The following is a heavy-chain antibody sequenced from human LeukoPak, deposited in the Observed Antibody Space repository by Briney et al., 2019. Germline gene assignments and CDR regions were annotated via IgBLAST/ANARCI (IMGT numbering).Heavy chain of an antibody. CDR1: GYTFTSYG. V-gene: IGHV1-18*01. Sequence: GASVKVSCKASGYTFTSYGISWVRQAPGQGLEWMGWISAYNGNTNYAQKLQGRVTMTTDTSTSTAYMELRSLRSDDTAVYYCARTPPVIAVAVHDYWGQGTLVTVSS. CDR2: ISAYNGNT. J-gene: IGHJ4*02. CDR3: ARTPPVIAVAVHDY. D-gene: IGHD6-19*01.